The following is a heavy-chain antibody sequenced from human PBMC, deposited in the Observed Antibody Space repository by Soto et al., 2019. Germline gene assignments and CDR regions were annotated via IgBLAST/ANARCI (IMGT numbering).Heavy chain of an antibody. D-gene: IGHD3-10*01. CDR2: INSNSGGT. Sequence: ASVKASCKASGYTFTGYYMHWVRQAPGKGLEWMGWINSNSGGTNYAQKFQGWVTMTRDTSISTAYMELSRLRSDDTAVYFCARAGLLWFGGDAFDIWGQGTMVTVSS. J-gene: IGHJ3*02. V-gene: IGHV1-2*04. CDR3: ARAGLLWFGGDAFDI. CDR1: GYTFTGYY.